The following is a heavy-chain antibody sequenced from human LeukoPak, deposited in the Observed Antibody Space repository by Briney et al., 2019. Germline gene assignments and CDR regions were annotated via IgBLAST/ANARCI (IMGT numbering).Heavy chain of an antibody. Sequence: PGWSLRLSWAASGXTFSSYSMNWVRQAPGKGLECDSSISSSSSYADSVKGRFTISRDNAKNSLYLQMNSLRAEDTAVYYGARGSDFDYWGQGTLVTVSS. J-gene: IGHJ4*02. D-gene: IGHD1-26*01. CDR1: GXTFSSYS. CDR2: ISSSSS. V-gene: IGHV3-21*01. CDR3: ARGSDFDY.